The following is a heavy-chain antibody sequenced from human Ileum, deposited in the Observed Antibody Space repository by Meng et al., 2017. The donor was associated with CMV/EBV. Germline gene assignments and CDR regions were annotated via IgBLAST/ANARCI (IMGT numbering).Heavy chain of an antibody. D-gene: IGHD3-10*01. Sequence: YDGSFRDYVWAWIRQPPGEGLEWIEGINHGGRANCDASLKSRVTISVDTSKNQFSLKLSSVTAADTAVYYCARGQRITLVRGGRFDPWGQGTLVTVSS. CDR3: ARGQRITLVRGGRFDP. J-gene: IGHJ5*02. CDR1: DGSFRDYV. CDR2: INHGGRA. V-gene: IGHV4-34*01.